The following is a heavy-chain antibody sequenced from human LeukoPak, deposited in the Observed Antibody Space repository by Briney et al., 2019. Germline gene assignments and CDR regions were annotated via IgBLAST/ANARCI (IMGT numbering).Heavy chain of an antibody. CDR3: AGAHCGGDCYSGRAFDI. J-gene: IGHJ3*02. D-gene: IGHD2-21*02. Sequence: KPSETLSLTCTVSGGSISSYYWSWIRQPPGKGLEWIGYIYYSGSTNYNPSLKSRVTISVDTSKNQFSLKLSSVTAADTAVYYCAGAHCGGDCYSGRAFDIWGQGTMVTVSS. V-gene: IGHV4-59*01. CDR1: GGSISSYY. CDR2: IYYSGST.